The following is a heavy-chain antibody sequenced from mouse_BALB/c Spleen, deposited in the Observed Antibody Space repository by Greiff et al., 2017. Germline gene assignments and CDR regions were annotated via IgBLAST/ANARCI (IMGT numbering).Heavy chain of an antibody. CDR1: GFTFSSYT. CDR3: ARHGLRRYFDV. V-gene: IGHV5-12-2*01. D-gene: IGHD2-2*01. Sequence: DVMLVESGGGLVQPGGSLKLSCAASGFTFSSYTMSWVRQTPEKRLEWVAYISNGGGSTYYPDTVKGRFTISRDNAKNTLYLQMSSLKSEDTAMYYCARHGLRRYFDVWGAGTTVTVSS. J-gene: IGHJ1*01. CDR2: ISNGGGST.